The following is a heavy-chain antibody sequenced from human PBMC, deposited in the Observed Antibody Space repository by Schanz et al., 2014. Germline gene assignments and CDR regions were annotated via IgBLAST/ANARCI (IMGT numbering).Heavy chain of an antibody. CDR1: GFTVSSNY. J-gene: IGHJ6*02. V-gene: IGHV3-30*18. Sequence: QVQLVESGGGLIQPGGSLRLSCAASGFTVSSNYMSWVRQAPGKGLEWVAFISYDGNNQYYADSVKGRFTISRDNSKNTLHLQMNSLRVEDTAVYYCAKDDTQVNGMDVWGQGTTVTVSS. CDR2: ISYDGNNQ. CDR3: AKDDTQVNGMDV.